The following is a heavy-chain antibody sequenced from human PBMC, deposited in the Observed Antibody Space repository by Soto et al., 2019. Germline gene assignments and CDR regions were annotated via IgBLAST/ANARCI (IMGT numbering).Heavy chain of an antibody. CDR1: GFTFSSYA. CDR2: ISYDGSNK. Sequence: GGSLRLSCAASGFTFSSYAMHWVRQAPGKGLEWVAVISYDGSNKYYADSVKSRFTISRDNSKNTLYLQMNRLRAEDTAVCYCARAVAGTPFDYYYYGMDVWGQGTTVTVSS. V-gene: IGHV3-30-3*01. J-gene: IGHJ6*02. CDR3: ARAVAGTPFDYYYYGMDV. D-gene: IGHD6-19*01.